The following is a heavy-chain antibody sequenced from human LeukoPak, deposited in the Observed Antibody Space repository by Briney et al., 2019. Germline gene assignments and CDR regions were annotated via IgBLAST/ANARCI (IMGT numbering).Heavy chain of an antibody. D-gene: IGHD3-16*02. CDR1: GGSISSYY. CDR3: ARIVRSNWFDP. Sequence: SETLSLTCTVSGGSISSYYWSWIRQPPGKGLEWIGYIYYSGSTKYNPSLKSRVTISVAPSKNQFSLKLSSVTAADTAVYYCARIVRSNWFDPWGQGTLVTVSS. CDR2: IYYSGST. V-gene: IGHV4-59*08. J-gene: IGHJ5*02.